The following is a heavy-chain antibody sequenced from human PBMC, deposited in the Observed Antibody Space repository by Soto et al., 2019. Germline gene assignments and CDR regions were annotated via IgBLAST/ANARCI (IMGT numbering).Heavy chain of an antibody. CDR3: ARGLEWSWSLDP. CDR2: MKPNSGNT. D-gene: IGHD3-3*01. V-gene: IGHV1-8*01. J-gene: IGHJ5*02. Sequence: QVKLVQSGDEVKKPGASVKVSCKASGYTFTSYDINWVRQATGQGLEWMGWMKPNSGNTGYAQKFQGRVTMTRNTSRSTGYMELSSLRSDDTAVYYCARGLEWSWSLDPWGQGTLVTVSA. CDR1: GYTFTSYD.